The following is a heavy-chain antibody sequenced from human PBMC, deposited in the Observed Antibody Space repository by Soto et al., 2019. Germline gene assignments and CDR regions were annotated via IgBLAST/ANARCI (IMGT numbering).Heavy chain of an antibody. CDR1: GFICTRYS. Sequence: PGWSLRLCCAASGFICTRYSMNWVRQAPGKGLEWVSSISSTTNYIYYGDSMKGRFTISRDNAKNSLYLEMNSLRAEDTAVYYCARESEDLTSNFDYWGQGTLPIVPA. CDR3: ARESEDLTSNFDY. V-gene: IGHV3-21*06. J-gene: IGHJ4*02. CDR2: ISSTTNYI.